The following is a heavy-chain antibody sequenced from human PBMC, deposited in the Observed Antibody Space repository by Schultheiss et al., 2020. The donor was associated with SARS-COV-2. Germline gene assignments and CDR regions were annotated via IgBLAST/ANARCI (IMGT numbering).Heavy chain of an antibody. Sequence: GGSLRLSCAASGFIFSSYSMNWVRQAPGKGLEWVSSISSSSSYIYYADSMKGRFTISRDNSKNTLYLQMNSLRAEDTAVYYCAKDFGWNYYGMDVWGQGTTVTVSS. CDR3: AKDFGWNYYGMDV. J-gene: IGHJ6*02. V-gene: IGHV3-21*04. CDR1: GFIFSSYS. CDR2: ISSSSSYI. D-gene: IGHD6-19*01.